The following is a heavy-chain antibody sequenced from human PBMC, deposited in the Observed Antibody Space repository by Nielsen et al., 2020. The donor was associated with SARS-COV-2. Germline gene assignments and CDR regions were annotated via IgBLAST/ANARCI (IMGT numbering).Heavy chain of an antibody. CDR1: GGTFSRPS. CDR3: AREPGTGDLDQ. D-gene: IGHD3/OR15-3a*01. Sequence: SVKVSCKASGGTFSRPSISWVRQAPGQGLEWMGRILPILGLTNYAQRFQGRITITAVKSTSTAYMELSSLRSEDTAVYYCAREPGTGDLDQWGQGTLVTVSS. CDR2: ILPILGLT. J-gene: IGHJ4*02. V-gene: IGHV1-69*04.